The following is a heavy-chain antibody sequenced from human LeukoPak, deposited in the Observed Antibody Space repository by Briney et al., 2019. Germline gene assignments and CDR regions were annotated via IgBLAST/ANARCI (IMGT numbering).Heavy chain of an antibody. D-gene: IGHD3-10*01. V-gene: IGHV3-33*01. CDR2: IWYDGSNK. CDR1: GLTFSSYG. J-gene: IGHJ4*02. Sequence: PGGSLRLSCAASGLTFSSYGMHWVRQAPGKGLEWVAVIWYDGSNKYYADSVKGRFTISRDNSKNTLYLQMNSLRAEDTAVYYCARDNTAGYYYGSAFDYWGQGTLVTVSS. CDR3: ARDNTAGYYYGSAFDY.